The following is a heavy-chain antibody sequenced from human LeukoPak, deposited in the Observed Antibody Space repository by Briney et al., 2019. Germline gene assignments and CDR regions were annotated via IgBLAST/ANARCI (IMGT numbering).Heavy chain of an antibody. CDR3: AREYCSSTSCYFFYYYYMDV. Sequence: GGSLRLSCAATGFTFSDYYMSWIRQAPGKGLEWVSYISSSGSTIYYADSVKGRFTISRDNAKNSLYLQMNSLRAEDTAVYYCAREYCSSTSCYFFYYYYMDVWGKGTTVTVSS. CDR2: ISSSGSTI. J-gene: IGHJ6*03. CDR1: GFTFSDYY. V-gene: IGHV3-11*01. D-gene: IGHD2-2*01.